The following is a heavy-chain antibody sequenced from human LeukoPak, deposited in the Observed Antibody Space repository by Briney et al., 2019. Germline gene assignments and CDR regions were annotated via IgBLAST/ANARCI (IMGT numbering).Heavy chain of an antibody. D-gene: IGHD5-18*01. CDR1: GYTFAFYW. CDR2: IYPGDSDT. J-gene: IGHJ4*02. V-gene: IGHV5-51*01. Sequence: GESLKISCKASGYTFAFYWIGWVRQMPGKGLAWMGIIYPGDSDTRYSPSFQGQVTISADKSISTAYLQWSSLKASDTAMYYCARHLFRAMVTDWGQGTLVTVSS. CDR3: ARHLFRAMVTD.